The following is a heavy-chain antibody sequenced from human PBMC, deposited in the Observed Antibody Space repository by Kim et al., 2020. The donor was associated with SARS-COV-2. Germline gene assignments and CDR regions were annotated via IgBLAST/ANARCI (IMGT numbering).Heavy chain of an antibody. Sequence: SVKVSCKASGGTFSIYAISWVRQAPGQGLEWMGVIIPIFGSANYAQKFQGRVTITADESTSTAYMELSSLRSEDTAVYYCARGGDYYDSSGYSYTFDPWGQGTLVTVSS. CDR2: IIPIFGSA. CDR1: GGTFSIYA. CDR3: ARGGDYYDSSGYSYTFDP. D-gene: IGHD3-22*01. J-gene: IGHJ5*02. V-gene: IGHV1-69*13.